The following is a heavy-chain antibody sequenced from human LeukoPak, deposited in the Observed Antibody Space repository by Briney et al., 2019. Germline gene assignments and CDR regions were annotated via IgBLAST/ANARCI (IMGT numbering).Heavy chain of an antibody. CDR1: GGSISGSSYY. J-gene: IGHJ4*02. CDR3: AREGPYYFDY. CDR2: IYYSGST. V-gene: IGHV4-61*01. Sequence: KPSETLSLTCTVSGGSISGSSYYWGWIRQPPGKGLEWIGYIYYSGSTNYNPSLKSRVTISVDTSKNQFSLKLSSVTAADTAVYYCAREGPYYFDYWGQGTLVTVSS.